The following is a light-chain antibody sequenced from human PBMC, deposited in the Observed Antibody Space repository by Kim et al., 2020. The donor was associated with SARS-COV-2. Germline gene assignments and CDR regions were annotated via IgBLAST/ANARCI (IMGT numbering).Light chain of an antibody. V-gene: IGLV6-57*03. CDR2: EDD. CDR1: RGSIDAKY. CDR3: QSYNRDNVI. J-gene: IGLJ2*01. Sequence: GKTVTISWPPSRGSIDAKYVQWYQPRPGGVPTTVISEDDQRPSGVSDRFSGSIDNSSNSASLTISGLRTEDEADYYCQSYNRDNVIFGGGTQLTVL.